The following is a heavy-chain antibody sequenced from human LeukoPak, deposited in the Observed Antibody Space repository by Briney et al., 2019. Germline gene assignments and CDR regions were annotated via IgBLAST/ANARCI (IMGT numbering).Heavy chain of an antibody. J-gene: IGHJ4*02. D-gene: IGHD3-22*01. CDR2: IYTSGST. V-gene: IGHV4-61*02. CDR1: GGSISSGSYY. CDR3: ARGNHYDSSGRFDY. Sequence: SQTLSLTCTVSGGSISSGSYYWSWIRQPAGKGLEWIGRIYTSGSTNYNPSLKSRVTISVDTSKNQFSLKLSSVTAADTAVYYCARGNHYDSSGRFDYWGQGTLVTVSS.